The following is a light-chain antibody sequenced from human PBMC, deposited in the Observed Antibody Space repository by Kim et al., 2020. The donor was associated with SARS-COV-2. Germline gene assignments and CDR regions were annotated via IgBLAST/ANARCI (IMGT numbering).Light chain of an antibody. V-gene: IGLV2-14*01. CDR3: SSYTSSSTGV. CDR2: DVS. CDR1: SSDVGGYND. Sequence: QSALTQPASVSGSPGQSITISCTGSSSDVGGYNDVSWYQQQPGKAPKLMIYDVSKRPSGVSHLFSGSKSGKTASLTSAGLQAEDEADYYCSSYTSSSTGVFGGGTQLTVL. J-gene: IGLJ3*02.